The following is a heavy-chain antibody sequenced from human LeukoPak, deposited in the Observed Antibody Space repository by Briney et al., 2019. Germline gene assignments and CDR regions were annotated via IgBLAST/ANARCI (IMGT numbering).Heavy chain of an antibody. Sequence: SETLSLTCTVSGGSISSSNYYWGWIRQPPWKGLQWIGSIYYSVSSYYNPYLKRRVTISVDTSKNQFYLKLSSVTAADTAVYYCAGPRAGYYGAYYMDVWGKGTMVTVSS. V-gene: IGHV4-39*01. J-gene: IGHJ6*03. CDR2: IYYSVSS. CDR1: GGSISSSNYY. D-gene: IGHD3-10*01. CDR3: AGPRAGYYGAYYMDV.